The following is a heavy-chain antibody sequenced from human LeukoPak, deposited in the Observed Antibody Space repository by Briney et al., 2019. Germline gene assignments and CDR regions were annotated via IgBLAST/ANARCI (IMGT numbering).Heavy chain of an antibody. Sequence: PSGTLSLSCTVSGGSLSSSSYYWGWIRQPPGKGLEWIGSIYYSGSTYYNPSLKSRVTISVDTSKNQFALKLSSVTAADTAVYYCASHRPEWGYFDYWGQGTLVTVSS. CDR2: IYYSGST. CDR1: GGSLSSSSYY. V-gene: IGHV4-39*01. J-gene: IGHJ4*02. CDR3: ASHRPEWGYFDY. D-gene: IGHD1-14*01.